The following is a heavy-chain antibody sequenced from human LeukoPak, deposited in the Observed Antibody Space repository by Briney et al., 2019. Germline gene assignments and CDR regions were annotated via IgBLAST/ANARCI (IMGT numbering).Heavy chain of an antibody. CDR1: GYTFTSCD. D-gene: IGHD7-27*01. V-gene: IGHV1-8*01. J-gene: IGHJ4*02. Sequence: ASVKVSCKASGYTFTSCDINWVRQATGQGFEWMGWMSPSTGNTGYAQKFQGRVTMTRYTSVSTAYMELSSLRSGDTAVYYCVGGAPNWGFDFWGQGTLVTVSS. CDR2: MSPSTGNT. CDR3: VGGAPNWGFDF.